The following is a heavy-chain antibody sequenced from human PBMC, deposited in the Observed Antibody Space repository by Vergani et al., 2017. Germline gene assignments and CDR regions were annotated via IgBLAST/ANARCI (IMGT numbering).Heavy chain of an antibody. CDR3: AIEGYGWEYGY. J-gene: IGHJ4*02. V-gene: IGHV1-69*09. CDR2: IISILGIA. D-gene: IGHD3-16*01. Sequence: QVQLQESGPGLVKPSETLSLTCTVSGGPFSSYTISWVRQAPGQGLEWMGRIISILGIANYAQKFQGRVTITADKSTSTAYMELSSLRSEDTAVYYCAIEGYGWEYGYWGQGTLVTVSS. CDR1: GGPFSSYT.